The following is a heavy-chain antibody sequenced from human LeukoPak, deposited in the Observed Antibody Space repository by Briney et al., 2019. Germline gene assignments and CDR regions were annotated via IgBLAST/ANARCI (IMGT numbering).Heavy chain of an antibody. CDR2: INGDGSST. J-gene: IGHJ5*02. Sequence: GGSLRLSCAASGFTFSSYAMSWVRQAPGKGLLWVSRINGDGSSTTYADSVKGRFTISRDNAKNTLYLQMNSLRAEDTAVYYCASAVLAALDPWGQGTLVTVSS. V-gene: IGHV3-74*01. CDR1: GFTFSSYA. CDR3: ASAVLAALDP. D-gene: IGHD6-6*01.